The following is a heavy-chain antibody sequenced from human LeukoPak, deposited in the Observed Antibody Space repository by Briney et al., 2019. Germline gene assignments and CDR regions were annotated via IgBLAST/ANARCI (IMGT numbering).Heavy chain of an antibody. Sequence: PSESLSLTCAVYGGSFSGYYWSWIRQPPGKGLEWIGEINHSGSTNYNPSLKSRVTISVDTSKNQFSLKLSSVTAADTAVYYCAILRWGIAAAAPFDYWGQGTLVTVFS. CDR2: INHSGST. J-gene: IGHJ4*02. CDR1: GGSFSGYY. D-gene: IGHD6-13*01. V-gene: IGHV4-34*01. CDR3: AILRWGIAAAAPFDY.